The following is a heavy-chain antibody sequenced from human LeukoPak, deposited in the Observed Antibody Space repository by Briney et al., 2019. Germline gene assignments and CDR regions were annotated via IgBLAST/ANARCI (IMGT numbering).Heavy chain of an antibody. CDR1: GFTFSSYS. V-gene: IGHV3-21*01. J-gene: IGHJ4*02. D-gene: IGHD5-24*01. Sequence: GGPLRLSCAASGFTFSSYSMNWVRQAPGKGLEWVSSISSSSSYIYYADSVKGRFTISRDNAKNSLYLQMNSLRAEDTAVYYCARSEMATIPFFDYWGQGTLVTVSS. CDR2: ISSSSSYI. CDR3: ARSEMATIPFFDY.